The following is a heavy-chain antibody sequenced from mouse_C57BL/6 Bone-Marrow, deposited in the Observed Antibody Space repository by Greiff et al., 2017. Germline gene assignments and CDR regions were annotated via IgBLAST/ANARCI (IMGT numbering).Heavy chain of an antibody. V-gene: IGHV1-54*01. CDR2: SNPGSGGT. CDR3: AAYGFYAMDY. J-gene: IGHJ4*01. Sequence: VQLQQSGAELVRPGTSVKVSCKASGYAFTNYLIEWVKQRPGQGIEWIGVSNPGSGGTNYNEKFKGNATLTADKSSSTAYMQLSSLTSEDSAVYFCAAYGFYAMDYWGQGTSVTVSS. CDR1: GYAFTNYL. D-gene: IGHD1-1*01.